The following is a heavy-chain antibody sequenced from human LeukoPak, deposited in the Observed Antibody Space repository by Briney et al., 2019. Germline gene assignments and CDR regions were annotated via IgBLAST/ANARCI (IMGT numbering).Heavy chain of an antibody. CDR2: IYNSGST. CDR1: GGSISTYY. Sequence: PSETLSLTCTVSGGSISTYYWSLIRQPPRKRLHWIGYIYNSGSTNYNPSLQSRVTISVDTSKNQFSLRLTSVTAADTAVYYCAKAVAAAGRFGFDPWGQGTLVTVSS. J-gene: IGHJ5*02. CDR3: AKAVAAAGRFGFDP. V-gene: IGHV4-59*01. D-gene: IGHD6-13*01.